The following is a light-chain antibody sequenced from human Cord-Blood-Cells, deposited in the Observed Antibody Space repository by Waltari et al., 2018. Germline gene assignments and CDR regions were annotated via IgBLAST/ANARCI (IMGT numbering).Light chain of an antibody. CDR3: CSYAGSSTVV. CDR1: SRAVGSYNL. CDR2: EGS. J-gene: IGLJ2*01. Sequence: QSALTQPAPVSASPGPSITISCTGTSRAVGSYNLVSWYQQHPGKAPTLKIYEGSKRPSGVSNRFSGSKSGNTASLTIAGLQAEDEADYYCCSYAGSSTVVFGGGTKLTVL. V-gene: IGLV2-23*01.